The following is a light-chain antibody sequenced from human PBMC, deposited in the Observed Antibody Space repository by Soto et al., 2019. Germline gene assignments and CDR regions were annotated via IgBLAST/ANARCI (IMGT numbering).Light chain of an antibody. J-gene: IGKJ2*01. Sequence: DIVMTQSPDSLAVSLGERATINCKSSQSVLYSSNNKNYLAWYRQKPGQPPKLLIYWASIRESGVPDRISGSGSWTDFTLTISSLQAEDVAVYYCQQYYSTPPYTFGQGTKLEIK. CDR2: WAS. CDR1: QSVLYSSNNKNY. V-gene: IGKV4-1*01. CDR3: QQYYSTPPYT.